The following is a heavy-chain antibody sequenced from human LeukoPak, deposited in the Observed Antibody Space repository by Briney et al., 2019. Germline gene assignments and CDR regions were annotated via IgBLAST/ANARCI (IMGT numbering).Heavy chain of an antibody. CDR3: ARALNGGIDY. J-gene: IGHJ4*02. CDR2: IWYDGSNK. Sequence: GGSLRLSCAASGFTVSSNYMSWVRQAPGKGLEWVAVIWYDGSNKYYADSVKGRFTISRDNSKNTLYLQMNSLRAEDTAVYYCARALNGGIDYWGQGTLVAVSS. D-gene: IGHD4-23*01. V-gene: IGHV3-33*08. CDR1: GFTVSSNY.